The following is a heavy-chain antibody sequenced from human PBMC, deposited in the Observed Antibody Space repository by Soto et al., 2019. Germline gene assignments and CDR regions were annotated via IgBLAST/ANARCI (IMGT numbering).Heavy chain of an antibody. CDR3: AREQYGSGRPYYGMDV. CDR2: IKQDGSEK. CDR1: GFTFSSYW. V-gene: IGHV3-7*01. Sequence: EVQLVESGGGLVQPGGSLRLSCAASGFTFSSYWMSWVRQAPGKGLEWVANIKQDGSEKYYVDSVKGRFTISRDNAKNSLYLQMNSLRAEDTAVYYCAREQYGSGRPYYGMDVWGQGTTVTVSS. D-gene: IGHD3-10*01. J-gene: IGHJ6*02.